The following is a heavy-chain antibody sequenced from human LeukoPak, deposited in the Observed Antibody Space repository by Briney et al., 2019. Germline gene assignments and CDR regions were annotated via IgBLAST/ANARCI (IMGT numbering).Heavy chain of an antibody. CDR3: ARGSLAVAGTGYYYYYYYMDV. CDR2: IKQDGSEK. V-gene: IGHV3-7*01. D-gene: IGHD6-19*01. CDR1: GFTFSSYW. J-gene: IGHJ6*03. Sequence: QPGGSLRLSCAASGFTFSSYWMSWVRQAPGKGLEWVANIKQDGSEKYYVDSVKGRFTISRDNAKNSLYLQMNSLRAEDTAVYYCARGSLAVAGTGYYYYYYYMDVWGKGTTVTVSS.